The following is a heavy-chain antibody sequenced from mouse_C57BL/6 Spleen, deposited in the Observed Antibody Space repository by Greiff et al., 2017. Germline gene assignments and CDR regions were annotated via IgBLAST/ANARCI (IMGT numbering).Heavy chain of an antibody. CDR3: AGRDGYYEDAMDY. V-gene: IGHV1-64*01. J-gene: IGHJ4*01. Sequence: QVQLQQPGAELVKPGASVKLSCKASGYTFTSYWMHWVKQRPGQGLEWIGMIHPNSGSTNYNETFKSKATLTVDKSSSTADMQLSSLTSEDSAVYYCAGRDGYYEDAMDYWGQGTSVTVSS. CDR1: GYTFTSYW. D-gene: IGHD2-3*01. CDR2: IHPNSGST.